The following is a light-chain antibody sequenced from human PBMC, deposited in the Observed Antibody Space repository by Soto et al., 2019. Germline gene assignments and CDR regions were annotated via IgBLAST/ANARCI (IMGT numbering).Light chain of an antibody. Sequence: QSVLTQPRSVSGSPGQSVTISCTGTSSDVGGYNFVSWYQQHPGKAPKLLIYDVSNRPSGVPDRFSGSKSGNTASLTISGLQAEDEADYYCCSYAVTDTWVFGGGTKLTVL. CDR1: SSDVGGYNF. J-gene: IGLJ3*02. CDR3: CSYAVTDTWV. CDR2: DVS. V-gene: IGLV2-11*01.